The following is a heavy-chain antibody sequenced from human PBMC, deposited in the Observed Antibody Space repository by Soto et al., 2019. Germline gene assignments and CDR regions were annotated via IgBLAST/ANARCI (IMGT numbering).Heavy chain of an antibody. CDR3: VRGRPRSGPPFYYYGLDV. CDR2: VIPMSGSS. J-gene: IGHJ6*02. D-gene: IGHD1-26*01. V-gene: IGHV1-69*06. CDR1: GGTFSTYV. Sequence: QVQLVQSGAEVKKPGSSVKVSCKASGGTFSTYVISWVRQAPGQGLEWMGRVIPMSGSSNYAQKFQGRVTITADKDTSIAYMEVRSLRSEDTAVYYCVRGRPRSGPPFYYYGLDVWGQGTTVIVSS.